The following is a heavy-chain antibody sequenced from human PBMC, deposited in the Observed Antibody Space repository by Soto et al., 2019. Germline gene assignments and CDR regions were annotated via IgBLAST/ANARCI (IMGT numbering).Heavy chain of an antibody. D-gene: IGHD2-15*01. V-gene: IGHV3-53*01. CDR2: IYSGGST. J-gene: IGHJ4*02. Sequence: GGSLRLSCAASGFTVSNNYMSWVRQAPGKGLEWVSIIYSGGSTYYADSVQGRFTISRDNSKNTLFLQMSSLRAEDTAVYYCAREGGGVYCSGGSCYGRYFDFWGQRTRVTVSS. CDR1: GFTVSNNY. CDR3: AREGGGVYCSGGSCYGRYFDF.